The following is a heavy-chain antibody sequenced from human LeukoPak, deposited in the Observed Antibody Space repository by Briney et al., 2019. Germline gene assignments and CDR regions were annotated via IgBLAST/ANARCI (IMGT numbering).Heavy chain of an antibody. CDR2: IYYSGST. J-gene: IGHJ4*02. V-gene: IGHV4-59*01. Sequence: SETLSLTRTVSGGSISSYYWSWIRQPPGKGLEWIGYIYYSGSTNYNPSLKSRVTISVDTSKNQFSLKLSSVTAADTAVYYCAGSYYYGSGSYDSWGQGTLVTVSS. CDR1: GGSISSYY. CDR3: AGSYYYGSGSYDS. D-gene: IGHD3-10*01.